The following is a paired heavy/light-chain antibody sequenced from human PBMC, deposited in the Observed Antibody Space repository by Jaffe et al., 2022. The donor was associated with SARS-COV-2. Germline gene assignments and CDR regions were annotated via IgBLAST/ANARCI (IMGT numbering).Light chain of an antibody. Sequence: QSVLTQPPSVSGAAGQRVTISCTGSNSNIGAGYDVHWYQQLPGTAPKLLIYGNNNRPSGVPDRFSGSKSGTSASLAITGLQADDEADYYCQSYDSSLTGSRVFGGGTKLTVL. V-gene: IGLV1-40*01. CDR2: GNN. J-gene: IGLJ3*02. CDR3: QSYDSSLTGSRV. CDR1: NSNIGAGYD.
Heavy chain of an antibody. J-gene: IGHJ4*02. CDR2: IYYSGST. CDR1: GGSISSSSYY. V-gene: IGHV4-39*01. Sequence: QLQLQESGPGLVKPSETLSLTCTVSGGSISSSSYYWGWVRQPPGKGLEWMGSIYYSGSTFYNPSLKSRLTISVDTSKNKFSLKLSSVTAADTAVYHCARLYDNGGYWRRYLDYWGQGTLVTVSS. D-gene: IGHD3-22*01. CDR3: ARLYDNGGYWRRYLDY.